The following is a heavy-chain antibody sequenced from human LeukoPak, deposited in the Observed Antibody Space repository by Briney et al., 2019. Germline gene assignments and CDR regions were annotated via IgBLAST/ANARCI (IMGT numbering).Heavy chain of an antibody. CDR2: IWYDGSNK. V-gene: IGHV3-33*06. J-gene: IGHJ4*02. Sequence: QPGRSLRLSCAASGFTFSSYGMHWVRQAPGKGLEWVAVIWYDGSNKYYADSVKGRFTISRDNSKNTLYLQMNSLRAEDTAVYYCAKEVAARPGHYYFDYLGQGTLVTVSS. D-gene: IGHD6-6*01. CDR1: GFTFSSYG. CDR3: AKEVAARPGHYYFDY.